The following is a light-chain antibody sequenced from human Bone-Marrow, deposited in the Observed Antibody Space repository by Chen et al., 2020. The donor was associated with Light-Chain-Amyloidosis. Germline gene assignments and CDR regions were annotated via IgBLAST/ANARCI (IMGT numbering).Light chain of an antibody. CDR1: DLPTKY. Sequence: SYELTQPPSVSVSPGQTARITCSGDDLPTKYAFWYQQKPGHAPVLVIHRDTERPSGISERFSGSSSGTTATLTISGVQAEDEAEYHCQSADSSGTYEVIFGGGTKLTVL. CDR3: QSADSSGTYEVI. V-gene: IGLV3-25*03. CDR2: RDT. J-gene: IGLJ2*01.